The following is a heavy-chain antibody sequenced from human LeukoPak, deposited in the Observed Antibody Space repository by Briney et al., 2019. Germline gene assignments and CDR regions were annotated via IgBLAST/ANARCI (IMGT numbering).Heavy chain of an antibody. D-gene: IGHD6-19*01. CDR3: ARHGKGLNSSGWYGFDDY. J-gene: IGHJ4*02. Sequence: SETLSLTCTVSGGSISSSSYYWGWIRQPPGKGLEWIGSIYYSGSTYYNPSLKSRVTISVDTSKNQFSLKLSSVPAADTAVYYCARHGKGLNSSGWYGFDDYWGQGTLVTVSS. CDR1: GGSISSSSYY. V-gene: IGHV4-39*01. CDR2: IYYSGST.